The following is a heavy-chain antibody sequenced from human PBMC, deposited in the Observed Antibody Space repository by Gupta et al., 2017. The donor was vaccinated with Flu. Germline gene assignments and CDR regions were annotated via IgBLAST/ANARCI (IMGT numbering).Heavy chain of an antibody. V-gene: IGHV4-39*01. CDR3: ATWMNRREFFDF. J-gene: IGHJ4*02. D-gene: IGHD2-2*03. Sequence: LVRQPPEKGLEWVGNVDSRGTTYYNPYLRSRVTIAVDTSNNQFSLRLTSVDAADTAVYYCATWMNRREFFDFWGQGLLVTVSS. CDR2: VDSRGTT.